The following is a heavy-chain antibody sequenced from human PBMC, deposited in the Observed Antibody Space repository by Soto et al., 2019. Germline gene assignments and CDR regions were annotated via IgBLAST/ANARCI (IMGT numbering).Heavy chain of an antibody. D-gene: IGHD3-10*01. Sequence: GGSLRLSCAASGFAFSSYEMNWVRQSPGKGLEWLSYISSTASTIHYADSVKGRFTISRDNANNSVYLQMNSLTADDSAVYYCARAAGILTRGFHGMDVWGQGPTVTVSS. CDR3: ARAAGILTRGFHGMDV. CDR1: GFAFSSYE. J-gene: IGHJ6*02. V-gene: IGHV3-48*03. CDR2: ISSTASTI.